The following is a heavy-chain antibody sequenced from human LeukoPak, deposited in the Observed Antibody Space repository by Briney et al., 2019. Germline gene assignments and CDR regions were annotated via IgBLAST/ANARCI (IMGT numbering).Heavy chain of an antibody. Sequence: ASGDVSCNAAGPIVTRYDLHGVRRAPGQRLEGRGWINHNSSATNYAQKFQGRATMTRDTSISIAYMELSSLRSDDTAGYYCARPASGGYLFDYWGQGTLVTVSS. D-gene: IGHD3-22*01. CDR2: INHNSSAT. J-gene: IGHJ4*02. V-gene: IGHV1-2*02. CDR3: ARPASGGYLFDY. CDR1: GPIVTRYD.